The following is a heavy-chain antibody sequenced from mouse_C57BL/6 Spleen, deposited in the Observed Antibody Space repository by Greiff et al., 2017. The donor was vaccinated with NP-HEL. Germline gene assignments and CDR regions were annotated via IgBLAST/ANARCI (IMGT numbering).Heavy chain of an antibody. Sequence: VQLQQSGPELVKPGASVKLSCKASGYTFTSYDINWVKQRPGQGLEWIGWIYPRDGSTKYNEKFKGKATLTVDTSSSTAYMELHSLTSEDSAVYCCARSYGYSPFAYWGQGTLVTVSA. CDR2: IYPRDGST. J-gene: IGHJ3*01. CDR3: ARSYGYSPFAY. V-gene: IGHV1-85*01. D-gene: IGHD2-2*01. CDR1: GYTFTSYD.